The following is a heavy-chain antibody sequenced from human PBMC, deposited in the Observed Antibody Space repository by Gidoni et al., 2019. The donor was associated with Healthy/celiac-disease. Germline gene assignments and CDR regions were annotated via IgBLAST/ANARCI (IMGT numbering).Heavy chain of an antibody. CDR1: GFTFTNVW. CDR2: IKSKIDGGTK. CDR3: ATVYYDYVWGSYRQYYFDY. Sequence: EVQLVESGGGLVKPGGSLRVSCAASGFTFTNVWMTWVRQAPGKGLEWVGRIKSKIDGGTKDYAAPVKGRFTISREDSKNMLYLQMNSLKTEDTAVYYCATVYYDYVWGSYRQYYFDYWGQGALVTVSS. D-gene: IGHD3-16*02. J-gene: IGHJ4*02. V-gene: IGHV3-15*01.